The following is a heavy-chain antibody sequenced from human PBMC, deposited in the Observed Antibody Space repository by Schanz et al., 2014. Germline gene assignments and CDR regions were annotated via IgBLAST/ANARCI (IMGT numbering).Heavy chain of an antibody. CDR3: AKDDVWASGSYYDY. CDR1: GFTFSSYA. Sequence: VQLVESGGGLFKPGGSLRLSCAGSGFTFSSYAMSWVRQAPGKGLEWVSHIVGSGDSTYYADSVKGRFTISRDNSKNTLYLQMNSLRAEDTAVYYCAKDDVWASGSYYDYWGQGTLVTVSS. V-gene: IGHV3-23*04. D-gene: IGHD3-10*01. CDR2: IVGSGDST. J-gene: IGHJ4*02.